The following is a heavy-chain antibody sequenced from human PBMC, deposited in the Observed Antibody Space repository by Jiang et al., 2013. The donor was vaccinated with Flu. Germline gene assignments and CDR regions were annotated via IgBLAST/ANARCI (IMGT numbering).Heavy chain of an antibody. V-gene: IGHV3-49*04. CDR3: TRAEGELNTDFYFDL. CDR1: GFSFGDYV. Sequence: VQLLESGGGLVQPGRSLRLSCTTSGFSFGDYVLNWVRQAPGKGLEWVGFTRGKAYGGTTEFAAPVRGRFTISRHDSQSIAYLQMNSLTTEDTAIYYCTRAEGELNTDFYFDLWGRGTLVTVSS. D-gene: IGHD1-26*01. CDR2: TRGKAYGGTT. J-gene: IGHJ2*01.